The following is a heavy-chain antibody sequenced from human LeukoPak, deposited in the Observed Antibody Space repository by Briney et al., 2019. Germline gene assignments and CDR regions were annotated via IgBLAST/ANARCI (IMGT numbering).Heavy chain of an antibody. D-gene: IGHD6-13*01. Sequence: AAVRVSFEASGYTFTVYYMHWGRQAPGQGVERMGWINPNSGGTNYAQKFQGSVPMTRDTSISTAYMELSRLRSDDTAVYYCARAEGSSSWYYFDYWGQGTLVTVSS. CDR2: INPNSGGT. V-gene: IGHV1-2*02. CDR1: GYTFTVYY. J-gene: IGHJ4*02. CDR3: ARAEGSSSWYYFDY.